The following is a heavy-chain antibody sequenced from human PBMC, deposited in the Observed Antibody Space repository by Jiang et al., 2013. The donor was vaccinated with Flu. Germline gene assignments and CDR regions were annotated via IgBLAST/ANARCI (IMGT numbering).Heavy chain of an antibody. CDR2: NNPSDGST. Sequence: QLVESGAEVKKPGASVTVSCKASGYIFTSYYIHWVRQAPGQGLEWMEINNPSDGSTTFAQKFQGRVTMTRDTSTSTVYMKLSSLRSEDTAVYYCVTAGGSYSGYFQHWGQGTLVTVSS. V-gene: IGHV1-46*01. CDR3: VTAGGSYSGYFQH. CDR1: GYIFTSYY. D-gene: IGHD1-26*01. J-gene: IGHJ1*01.